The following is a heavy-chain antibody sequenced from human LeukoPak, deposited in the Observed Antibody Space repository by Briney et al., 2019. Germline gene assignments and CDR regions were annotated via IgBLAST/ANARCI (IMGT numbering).Heavy chain of an antibody. CDR2: IYHSEST. D-gene: IGHD3-10*01. J-gene: IGHJ6*03. CDR3: ATVQRPMVRGNYYYYYMDV. V-gene: IGHV4-38-2*02. CDR1: GYSISSGYY. Sequence: PSETLSLTCTVSGYSISSGYYWGWIRQPPGKGLEWIGSIYHSESTYYNPSLKSRVTISVDTSKNQFSLKLSSVTAADTAVYYCATVQRPMVRGNYYYYYMDVWGKGTTVTVSS.